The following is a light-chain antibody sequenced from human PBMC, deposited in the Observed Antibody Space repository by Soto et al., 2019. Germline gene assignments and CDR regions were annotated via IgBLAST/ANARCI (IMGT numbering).Light chain of an antibody. J-gene: IGLJ3*02. CDR3: CSYAGTYTWV. V-gene: IGLV2-11*01. Sequence: QSVLTQPRSVSGSPGQSVTISCTGISGDVGGHDFVSWYQQHPGKAPKLILYDVTDRPSGVPDRFSGSKSGNTASLTISGLQAEDEADYYCCSYAGTYTWVFGGGTQLTVL. CDR2: DVT. CDR1: SGDVGGHDF.